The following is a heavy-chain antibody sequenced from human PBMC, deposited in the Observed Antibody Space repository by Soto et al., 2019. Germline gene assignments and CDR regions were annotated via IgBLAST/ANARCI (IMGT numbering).Heavy chain of an antibody. CDR1: GGSIYRSGYY. CDR3: GKVLVGATGHTDSDS. D-gene: IGHD2-15*01. CDR2: IDYNGVT. Sequence: SETLSLTCTVSGGSIYRSGYYWVWIRQPPGRGLEWIGNIDYNGVTYSNPSLKSRVTISRDTSKNQFSLKLTSVTAADTALYYCGKVLVGATGHTDSDSWGPGTLVTVSS. J-gene: IGHJ4*02. V-gene: IGHV4-39*01.